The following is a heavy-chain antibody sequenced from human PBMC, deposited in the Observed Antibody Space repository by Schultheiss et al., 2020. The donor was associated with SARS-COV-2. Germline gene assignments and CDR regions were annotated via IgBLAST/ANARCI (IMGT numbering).Heavy chain of an antibody. CDR1: GFTLSNYG. Sequence: GGSLRLSCAASGFTLSNYGMHWVRQAPGKGLEWVAVISHEGYNKYYSDPVKGRFTISRDDSKNTAYLQMNSLKTEDTAVYYCRGSYFDYWGQGTLVTVSS. CDR2: ISHEGYNK. J-gene: IGHJ4*02. CDR3: RGSYFDY. V-gene: IGHV3-33*05. D-gene: IGHD6-25*01.